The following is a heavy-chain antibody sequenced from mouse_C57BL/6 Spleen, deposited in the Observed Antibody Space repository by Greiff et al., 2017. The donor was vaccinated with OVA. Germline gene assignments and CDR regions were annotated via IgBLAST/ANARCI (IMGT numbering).Heavy chain of an antibody. J-gene: IGHJ4*01. CDR1: GFTFSDYG. Sequence: EVQVVESGGGLVKPGGSLKLSCAASGFTFSDYGMHWVRQAPEKGLEWVAYISSGSSTIYYAGTVKGRFTISRDNAKNTLFLQMTSLRSEDTAMYYCARSGGDAAMDYWGQGTSVTVSS. V-gene: IGHV5-17*01. CDR2: ISSGSSTI. CDR3: ARSGGDAAMDY.